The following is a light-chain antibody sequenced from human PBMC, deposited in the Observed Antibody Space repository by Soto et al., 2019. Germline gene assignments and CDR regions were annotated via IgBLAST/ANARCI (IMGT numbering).Light chain of an antibody. CDR1: SSDIGGYDY. CDR2: DVS. J-gene: IGLJ1*01. V-gene: IGLV2-14*01. CDR3: NSYTTSSSLYV. Sequence: QPVLTQPASVSGSPGQSITISCTGTSSDIGGYDYVSWYQQYPGKAPKLMIYDVSNRPSGVSDRFSGSKSANTASLTFSGLQAEDEADYYCNSYTTSSSLYVFGTGTKLTVL.